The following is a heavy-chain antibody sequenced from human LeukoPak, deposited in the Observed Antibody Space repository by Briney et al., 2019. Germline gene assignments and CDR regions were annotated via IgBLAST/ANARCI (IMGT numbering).Heavy chain of an antibody. CDR3: ARDYYDSSGVPYYFDY. J-gene: IGHJ4*02. CDR1: GGTFSSYA. CDR2: IIPIFGTA. D-gene: IGHD3-22*01. V-gene: IGHV1-69*05. Sequence: SVKASCKASGGTFSSYAISWVPQSPVQGLKCMGGIIPIFGTANYAQKFQGRVTITTDESTSTAYMELSSLRSEDTAVYYCARDYYDSSGVPYYFDYWGQGTLVTVSS.